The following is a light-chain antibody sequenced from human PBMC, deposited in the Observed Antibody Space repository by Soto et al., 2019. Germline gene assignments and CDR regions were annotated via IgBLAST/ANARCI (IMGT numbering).Light chain of an antibody. Sequence: EIVLTQSPGTLSLSPGERVTLSCRASQSVRNRYLAWYQLKPGQAPRLLIYGASSRATGVPDRFRGSGSGTDFTLTISRLEPEDFAVYYCQQYGNSLAFGGGTKVEIK. V-gene: IGKV3-20*01. CDR3: QQYGNSLA. CDR1: QSVRNRY. CDR2: GAS. J-gene: IGKJ4*01.